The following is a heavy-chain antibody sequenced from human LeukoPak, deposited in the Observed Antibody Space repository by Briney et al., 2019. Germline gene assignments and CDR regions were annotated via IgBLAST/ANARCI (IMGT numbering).Heavy chain of an antibody. CDR3: ARGRGSSGYYYRYMDV. J-gene: IGHJ6*03. Sequence: SETLSLTCAVYGGSFSGYYWSWIRQPPGKGLEWIGEINHSGSTNYNPSLKSRVTISVDTSKNQFSLKLSSVIAADTAVYYCARGRGSSGYYYRYMDVWGKGTTVTVSS. CDR1: GGSFSGYY. V-gene: IGHV4-34*01. CDR2: INHSGST. D-gene: IGHD3-22*01.